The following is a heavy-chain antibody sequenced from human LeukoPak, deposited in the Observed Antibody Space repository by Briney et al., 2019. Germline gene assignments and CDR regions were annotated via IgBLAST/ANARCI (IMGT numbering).Heavy chain of an antibody. CDR3: ARDYYYDSSGYYYNPFDY. D-gene: IGHD3-22*01. J-gene: IGHJ4*02. CDR1: GGTFSSYA. CDR2: IIPIFGTA. V-gene: IGHV1-69*05. Sequence: SVKVPCKASGGTFSSYAISWVRQAPGQGLEWMGRIIPIFGTANYAQKFQGRVTITTDESTSTAYMELSSLRSADTAVYYCARDYYYDSSGYYYNPFDYWGQGTLVTVSS.